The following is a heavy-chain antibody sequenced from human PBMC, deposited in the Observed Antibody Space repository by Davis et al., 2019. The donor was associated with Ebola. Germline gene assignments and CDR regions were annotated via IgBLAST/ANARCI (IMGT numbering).Heavy chain of an antibody. V-gene: IGHV4-39*01. Sequence: SETLSLTCTVSGGSISSSSYYWGWIRQPPGKGLEWIGIIYYSGSTYYNPSLKSRATISVDTSKNQFSLKLSSVTAADTAVYYCFLAVAGFDYWGQGTLVTVSS. CDR1: GGSISSSSYY. J-gene: IGHJ4*02. D-gene: IGHD6-19*01. CDR3: FLAVAGFDY. CDR2: IYYSGST.